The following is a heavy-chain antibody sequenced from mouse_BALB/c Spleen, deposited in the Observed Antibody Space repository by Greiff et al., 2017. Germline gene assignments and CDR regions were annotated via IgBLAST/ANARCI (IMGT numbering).Heavy chain of an antibody. V-gene: IGHV14-3*02. CDR3: AKPPFAY. CDR2: IDPANGNT. Sequence: VQLKESGAELVKPGASVKLSCTASGFNIKDTYMHWVKQRPEQGLEWIGRIDPANGNTKYDPKFQGKATITADTSSNTAYLQLSSLTSEDTAVYYCAKPPFAYWGQGTLVTVSA. J-gene: IGHJ3*01. CDR1: GFNIKDTY.